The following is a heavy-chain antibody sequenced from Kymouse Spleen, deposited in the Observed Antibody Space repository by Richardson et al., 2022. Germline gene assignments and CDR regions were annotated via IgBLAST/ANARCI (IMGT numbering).Heavy chain of an antibody. J-gene: IGHJ6*02. Sequence: EVQLVESGGGLVQPGRSLRLSCAASGFTFDDYAMHWVRQAPGKGLEWVSGISWNSGSIGYADSVKGRFTISRDNAKNSLYLQMNSLRAEDTALYYCAKDIGGFGELSLYYYYYGMDVWGQGTTVTVSS. CDR1: GFTFDDYA. CDR3: AKDIGGFGELSLYYYYYGMDV. V-gene: IGHV3-9*01. CDR2: ISWNSGSI. D-gene: IGHD3-10*01.